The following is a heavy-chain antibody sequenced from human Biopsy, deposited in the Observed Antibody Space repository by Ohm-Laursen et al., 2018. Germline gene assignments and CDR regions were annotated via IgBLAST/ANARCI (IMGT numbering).Heavy chain of an antibody. J-gene: IGHJ4*02. V-gene: IGHV1-24*01. CDR1: GYTLTELS. D-gene: IGHD1-1*01. CDR3: AADINVWNVNY. Sequence: GALVKVSCNVSGYTLTELSMHWVRQAPGRGLEWMGGFAPENGKTIYAQKFQGRVTMTEDTSTDTAYMELSSLRSEDTAVYYYAADINVWNVNYWGQGTQVTVSS. CDR2: FAPENGKT.